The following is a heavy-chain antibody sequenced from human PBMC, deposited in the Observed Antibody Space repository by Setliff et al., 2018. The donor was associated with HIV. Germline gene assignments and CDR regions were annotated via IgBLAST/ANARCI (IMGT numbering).Heavy chain of an antibody. J-gene: IGHJ4*02. CDR1: GYTFTSYA. CDR2: INAGNGNT. CDR3: ARGSSGFRSGSYYNTFIDY. D-gene: IGHD3-10*01. V-gene: IGHV1-3*01. Sequence: ASVKVSCKASGYTFTSYAMHWVRQAPGQRLGWMGWINAGNGNTKYSQKFQGRVTITRDTSASTAYMELSSLRSEDTAVYYCARGSSGFRSGSYYNTFIDYWGQGTLVTVSS.